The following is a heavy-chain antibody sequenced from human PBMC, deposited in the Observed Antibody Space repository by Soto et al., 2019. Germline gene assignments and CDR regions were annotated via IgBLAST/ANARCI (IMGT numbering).Heavy chain of an antibody. V-gene: IGHV4-30-4*01. CDR1: GGSVSSPESY. J-gene: IGHJ5*02. D-gene: IGHD4-17*01. CDR3: ARAGGDYRFGWFDP. Sequence: LSLTCTVSGGSVSSPESYWSWIRQSPGKGLEWIGYIYYSGSSDYNPSLKSRFTISLDTSKNQFYLKLNSVTAADTAVYYCARAGGDYRFGWFDPWGQGALVTVSS. CDR2: IYYSGSS.